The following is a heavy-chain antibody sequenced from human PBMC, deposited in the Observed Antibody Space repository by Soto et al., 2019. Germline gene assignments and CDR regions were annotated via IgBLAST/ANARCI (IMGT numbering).Heavy chain of an antibody. D-gene: IGHD2-15*01. CDR1: GGSISSSSYY. J-gene: IGHJ4*02. V-gene: IGHV4-39*02. Sequence: QLQLQESGPGLVKPSETLSLTCTVSGGSISSSSYYWGWIRQPPGKGLEWIGGIYYAGNTYYTPSLKSRVTISVDTSKNQFSLKLSSVTAADTAVYYCAREGGRYCSGGSCQVDYWGQGTLVTVSS. CDR2: IYYAGNT. CDR3: AREGGRYCSGGSCQVDY.